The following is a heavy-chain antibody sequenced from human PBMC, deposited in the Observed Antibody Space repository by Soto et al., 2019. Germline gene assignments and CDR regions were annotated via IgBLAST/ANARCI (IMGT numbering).Heavy chain of an antibody. CDR2: ISGSGDST. CDR3: ARARRSGYTGYDCDY. D-gene: IGHD5-12*01. Sequence: GGSLRLSCVASGHTFQNYAMTWVRQAPGKGLEWVSGISGSGDSTYYADSVRGRFTISRDNAKNSLYLQMNSLRAEDTAIYYCARARRSGYTGYDCDYWGQGTLVTVSS. CDR1: GHTFQNYA. V-gene: IGHV3-23*01. J-gene: IGHJ4*02.